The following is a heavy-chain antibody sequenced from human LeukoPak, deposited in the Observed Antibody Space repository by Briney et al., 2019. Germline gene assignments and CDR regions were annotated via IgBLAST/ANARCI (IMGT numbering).Heavy chain of an antibody. Sequence: GGSLRLSCAASGFMFSSYAMTWVRQAPGKGLEWVSSISGSGEFTDYADSVKGRFTISRDNPENTVYLQMSSLRVDDTATYFCAKVGYGDLDHWGQGVLVPVSS. CDR2: ISGSGEFT. V-gene: IGHV3-23*01. CDR1: GFMFSSYA. D-gene: IGHD4-17*01. J-gene: IGHJ4*02. CDR3: AKVGYGDLDH.